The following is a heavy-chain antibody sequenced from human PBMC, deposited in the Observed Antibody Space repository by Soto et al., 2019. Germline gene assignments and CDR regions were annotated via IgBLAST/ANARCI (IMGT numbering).Heavy chain of an antibody. Sequence: QVQLVESGGGVVQPGKSLRLSCAASGFTFTRHGMHWVRQAPGKGLEWVAFISYDGSAKYYVDSVKGRFTLSRDNSRNMLYLQMNRLRAEDTALYYCAKDSGVVSSSSSALRNNYYYMDVWGKGTTVTVSS. CDR1: GFTFTRHG. CDR2: ISYDGSAK. CDR3: AKDSGVVSSSSSALRNNYYYMDV. D-gene: IGHD6-6*01. V-gene: IGHV3-30*18. J-gene: IGHJ6*03.